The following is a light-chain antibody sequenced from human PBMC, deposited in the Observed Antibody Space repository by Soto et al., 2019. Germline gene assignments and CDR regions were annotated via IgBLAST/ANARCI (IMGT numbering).Light chain of an antibody. Sequence: DIQMNQSPSSLYASVGDRVTITCRASQSISSYLNWFQQKPGKAPNLLIYAASSLESGVPSRFSGSGSRTDFTLTISSLQPEDFATYYCQQSYRTPPLTCGGGTKVEIK. CDR3: QQSYRTPPLT. V-gene: IGKV1-39*01. CDR1: QSISSY. J-gene: IGKJ4*02. CDR2: AAS.